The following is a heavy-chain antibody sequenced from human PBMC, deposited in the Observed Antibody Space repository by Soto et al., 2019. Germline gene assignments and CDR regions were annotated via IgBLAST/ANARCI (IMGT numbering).Heavy chain of an antibody. D-gene: IGHD3-16*01. J-gene: IGHJ6*02. V-gene: IGHV1-69*13. CDR3: ARGGGVKYYYYGMDV. Sequence: ASVKVACKASGGTFSSSAISWVRQAPGQGLEWMGGIIPIFGTANYAQKFQGRVTITADESTSTAYMELSSLRSEDTAVYYCARGGGVKYYYYGMDVWGQGTTVTVSS. CDR2: IIPIFGTA. CDR1: GGTFSSSA.